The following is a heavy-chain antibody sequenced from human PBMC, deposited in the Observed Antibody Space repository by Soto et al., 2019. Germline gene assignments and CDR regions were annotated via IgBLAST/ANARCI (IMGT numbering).Heavy chain of an antibody. CDR1: GGSISSSSYY. CDR3: ARNPRNYYDSGGFDY. CDR2: IYYSGST. Sequence: PSETLSLTCTVSGGSISSSSYYWGWIRQPPGKGLEWIGSIYYSGSTYHNPSLKSRVTISVDTSKNQFSLKLSSVTAADTAVYYCARNPRNYYDSGGFDYWGQGTLVTVSS. J-gene: IGHJ4*02. V-gene: IGHV4-39*01. D-gene: IGHD3-22*01.